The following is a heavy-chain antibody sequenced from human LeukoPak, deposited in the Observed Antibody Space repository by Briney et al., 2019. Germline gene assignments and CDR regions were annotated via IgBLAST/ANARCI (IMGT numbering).Heavy chain of an antibody. V-gene: IGHV1-3*01. Sequence: ASVKVSCKASGYTFTSYAMHWVRQAPGQRLEWMGWINAGNGNTKYSQKFQGRVTTTRDTSASTAYMELSSLRSEDTAVYYCAREAGYSSSWYRLDHYYGMDVWGQGTTVTVSS. D-gene: IGHD6-13*01. CDR2: INAGNGNT. CDR1: GYTFTSYA. CDR3: AREAGYSSSWYRLDHYYGMDV. J-gene: IGHJ6*02.